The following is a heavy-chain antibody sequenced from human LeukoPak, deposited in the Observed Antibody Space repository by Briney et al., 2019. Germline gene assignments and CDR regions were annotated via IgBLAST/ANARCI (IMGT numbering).Heavy chain of an antibody. CDR3: ARHRSIAVAGTVNFDY. CDR1: GYSFTSYW. CDR2: IYPGDSDT. J-gene: IGHJ4*02. D-gene: IGHD6-19*01. V-gene: IGHV5-51*01. Sequence: GGSLKISCKGSGYSFTSYWIGWVRQMPGKGLEWMGIIYPGDSDTRYSPSFQGQVTISADKSISTAYLQWSSLKASDTAMYYCARHRSIAVAGTVNFDYWGQGTLVTVSS.